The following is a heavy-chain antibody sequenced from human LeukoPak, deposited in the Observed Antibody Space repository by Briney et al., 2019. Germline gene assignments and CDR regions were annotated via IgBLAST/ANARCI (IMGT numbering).Heavy chain of an antibody. CDR3: AINHRDGYSELGY. CDR1: GFAFSNYG. Sequence: PGGSLRLSCAASGFAFSNYGMNWVRQAPGKGLEWVSSISSSSSHIYYADSVKGRFTVSRDNAKNSLYLQMNSLRAEDTAVYYCAINHRDGYSELGYWGQGTLVTVSS. CDR2: ISSSSSHI. V-gene: IGHV3-21*01. J-gene: IGHJ4*02. D-gene: IGHD5-24*01.